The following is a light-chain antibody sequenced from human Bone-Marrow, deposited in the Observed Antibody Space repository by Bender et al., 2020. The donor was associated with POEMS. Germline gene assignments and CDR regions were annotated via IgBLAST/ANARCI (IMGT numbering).Light chain of an antibody. J-gene: IGLJ3*02. V-gene: IGLV2-11*01. CDR3: YSYAGSYTWV. CDR2: DVS. CDR1: SSDVGAYNY. Sequence: QSALTQPRSVSGSPGQSVTFSCTGTSSDVGAYNYVSWYQQHPGKAPKLMIYDVSKRPSGVPDRFSGSKSGNTASLTISGLQAEDEADYYCYSYAGSYTWVFGGGTKLTVL.